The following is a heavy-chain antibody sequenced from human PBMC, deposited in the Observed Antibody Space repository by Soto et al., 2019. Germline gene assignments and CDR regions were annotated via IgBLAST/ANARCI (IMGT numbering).Heavy chain of an antibody. Sequence: QAGGSLRLSCAASGFTFSSYAMHWVRQAPGKGLEWVAVISYDGSNKYYADSVKGRFTISRDNSKNTLYLQMNSLRAEDTAVYYCASDFRGDNYGDYGGYWGQGTLVTVSS. J-gene: IGHJ4*02. CDR1: GFTFSSYA. CDR2: ISYDGSNK. D-gene: IGHD4-17*01. CDR3: ASDFRGDNYGDYGGY. V-gene: IGHV3-30-3*01.